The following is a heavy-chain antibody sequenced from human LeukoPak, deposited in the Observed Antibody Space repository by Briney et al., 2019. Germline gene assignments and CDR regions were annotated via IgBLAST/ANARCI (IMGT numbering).Heavy chain of an antibody. J-gene: IGHJ4*02. CDR1: GYTFTSYY. Sequence: ASVKVSCKASGYTFTSYYMHWVRQAPGQGLEWMGIINPSGGSTSYAQKFQGRVTMTRDMSTSTVYMELSSLRSEDTAVYYCARAVGSFDWLPLFDYWGQGTLVTVSS. V-gene: IGHV1-46*01. CDR2: INPSGGST. D-gene: IGHD3-9*01. CDR3: ARAVGSFDWLPLFDY.